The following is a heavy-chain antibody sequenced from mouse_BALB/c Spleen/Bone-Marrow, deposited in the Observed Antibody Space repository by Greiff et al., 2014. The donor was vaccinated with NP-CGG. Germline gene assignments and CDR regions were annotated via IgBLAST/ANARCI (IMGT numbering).Heavy chain of an antibody. J-gene: IGHJ3*01. V-gene: IGHV14-3*02. Sequence: EVQLQQSGAELGKPGASVKLSCTASGFNIKDTYMHWVKQRPEQGLEWIGRIDPANGNTKYDPKFQGKATITADTSSNTAYLQLSSLTSEDTAVYYCARGYDGFASSRQGTLVPVSA. D-gene: IGHD2-2*01. CDR2: IDPANGNT. CDR1: GFNIKDTY. CDR3: ARGYDGFAS.